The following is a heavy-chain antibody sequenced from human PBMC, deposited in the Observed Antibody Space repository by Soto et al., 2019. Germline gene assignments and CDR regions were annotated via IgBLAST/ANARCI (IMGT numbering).Heavy chain of an antibody. V-gene: IGHV4-4*07. Sequence: QVQLQESGPGLVKPSENLSLTCDVSGDSITGYYWSWIRQSAGKGLEWIGRIYTSGSNIYNPSLKSRVTMSADTSKNQFSLKMTSVTAADTAVYFCVRESGGGGDCNGGNCYGLDVW. J-gene: IGHJ6*01. CDR3: VRESGGGGDCNGGNCYGLDV. CDR2: IYTSGSN. D-gene: IGHD3-16*01. CDR1: GDSITGYY.